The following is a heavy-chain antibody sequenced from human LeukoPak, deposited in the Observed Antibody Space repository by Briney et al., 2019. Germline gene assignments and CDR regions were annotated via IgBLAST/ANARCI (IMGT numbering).Heavy chain of an antibody. J-gene: IGHJ4*02. V-gene: IGHV3-66*01. CDR3: ARSMVRGVITDY. CDR2: IYSGGST. Sequence: PGGSLRLSCAASGFTVSSNYMSWVRQAPGKGLEWLSVIYSGGSTYYADSVKGRFTISRDNSKNTLYLQMNSLRAEDTAVYYCARSMVRGVITDYWGQGTLVTVSS. D-gene: IGHD3-10*01. CDR1: GFTVSSNY.